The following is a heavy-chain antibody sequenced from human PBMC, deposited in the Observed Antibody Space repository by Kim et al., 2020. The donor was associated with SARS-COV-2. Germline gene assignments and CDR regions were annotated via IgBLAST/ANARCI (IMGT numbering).Heavy chain of an antibody. CDR2: GDGT. J-gene: IGHJ4*02. CDR3: VRSNFLDS. V-gene: IGHV3-23*01. Sequence: GDGTYYADSGKGRFTIARDNAKNTLWLQMNSLRAEDTATYYCVRSNFLDSWGQGTLVTVSS. D-gene: IGHD3-3*01.